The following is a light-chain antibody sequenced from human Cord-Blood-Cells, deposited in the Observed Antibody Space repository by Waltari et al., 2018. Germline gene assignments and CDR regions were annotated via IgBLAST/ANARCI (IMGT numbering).Light chain of an antibody. J-gene: IGKJ4*01. CDR2: DAS. Sequence: DIQMTQSPSTLSAAVGDRVTITGRASQSISSWLPWYQQKPGKAPKLLIYDASSLESGVPARFSGSGSGTECTFTISSLQPDDFATYYCQQDNSFTFRGGTKVEI. CDR1: QSISSW. V-gene: IGKV1-5*01. CDR3: QQDNSFT.